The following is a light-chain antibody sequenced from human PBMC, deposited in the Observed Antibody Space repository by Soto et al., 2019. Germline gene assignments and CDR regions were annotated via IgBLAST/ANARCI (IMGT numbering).Light chain of an antibody. CDR2: GVS. CDR1: QSVRNN. V-gene: IGKV3-15*01. J-gene: IGKJ1*01. CDR3: HQYDNWWT. Sequence: EIVLTQSPGTLSLSPGERATLSCRASQSVRNNLAWYQQKPGQAPRLLIYGVSTRATGVPARFSGSGSGTDFTLTISSLQPEDFAVYYCHQYDNWWTFGQGTKVEI.